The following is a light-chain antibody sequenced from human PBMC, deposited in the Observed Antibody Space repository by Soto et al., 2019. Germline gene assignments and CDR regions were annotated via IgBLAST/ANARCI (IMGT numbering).Light chain of an antibody. CDR2: EGR. Sequence: QSVLTQPASVSGSPGQSITISCTGTASDVGSSNLVSWYQQYPGKAPKLIIYEGRRRPSGVPGRFSGSKSGNTASLTISGLQAEDEADYYCCSFASSSTFYVFGTGTKVTVL. CDR1: ASDVGSSNL. CDR3: CSFASSSTFYV. J-gene: IGLJ1*01. V-gene: IGLV2-23*01.